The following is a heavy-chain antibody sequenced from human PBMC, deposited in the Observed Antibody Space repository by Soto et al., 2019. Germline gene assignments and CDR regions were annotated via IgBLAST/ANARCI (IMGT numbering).Heavy chain of an antibody. Sequence: QVQLQESGPGLVKPSETLSLTCTVSGGSISIYYWSWIRQPPGKGLEWIGYIYYSGSTNYNPSLXXRXXISVDTSKNQFSLKLSSVTAADTAVYYCARGNDYGDYYFAYWGQGTLVTVSS. J-gene: IGHJ4*02. CDR3: ARGNDYGDYYFAY. V-gene: IGHV4-59*01. D-gene: IGHD4-17*01. CDR1: GGSISIYY. CDR2: IYYSGST.